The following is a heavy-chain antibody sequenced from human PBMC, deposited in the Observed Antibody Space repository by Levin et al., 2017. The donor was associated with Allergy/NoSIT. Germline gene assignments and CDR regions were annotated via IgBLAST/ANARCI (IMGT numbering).Heavy chain of an antibody. CDR1: GFTFSSYS. J-gene: IGHJ6*02. CDR3: ARLGIVATIVDYYYGMDV. D-gene: IGHD5-12*01. Sequence: GESLKISCAASGFTFSSYSMNWVRQAPGKGLEWVSYISSSSSTIYYADSVKGRFTISRDNAKNSLYLQMNSLRDEDTAVYYCARLGIVATIVDYYYGMDVWGQGTTVTVSS. V-gene: IGHV3-48*02. CDR2: ISSSSSTI.